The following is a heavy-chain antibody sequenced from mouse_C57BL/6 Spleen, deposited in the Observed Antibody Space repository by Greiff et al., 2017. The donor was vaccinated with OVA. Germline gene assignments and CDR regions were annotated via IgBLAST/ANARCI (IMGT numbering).Heavy chain of an antibody. V-gene: IGHV1-59*01. CDR2: IDPSDSYT. CDR3: ARRGSNPYWYFDV. D-gene: IGHD2-5*01. CDR1: GYTFTSYW. J-gene: IGHJ1*03. Sequence: VQLQQPGAELVRPGTSVKLSCKASGYTFTSYWMHWVKQRPGQGLEWIGVIDPSDSYTNYNQKFKGKATLTVDTSSSTAYMQLSSLTSEDSAVYYCARRGSNPYWYFDVWGTGTTVTVSS.